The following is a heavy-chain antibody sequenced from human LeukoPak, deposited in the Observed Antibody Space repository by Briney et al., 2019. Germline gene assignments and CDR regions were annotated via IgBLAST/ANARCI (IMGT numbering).Heavy chain of an antibody. Sequence: GGSLRLSCVASGFTFNIYSMNWVRQGPGKGLEWVSTMSASDAGTYYADSVKGRFTISRDNSKNTLYPQMNSLRAEDTAVYYCAKGSAVADIYFDYWGQGTLVTVSS. V-gene: IGHV3-23*01. J-gene: IGHJ4*02. D-gene: IGHD6-19*01. CDR3: AKGSAVADIYFDY. CDR2: MSASDAGT. CDR1: GFTFNIYS.